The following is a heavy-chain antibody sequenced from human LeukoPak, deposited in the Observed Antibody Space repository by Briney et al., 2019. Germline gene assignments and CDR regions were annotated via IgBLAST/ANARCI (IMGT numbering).Heavy chain of an antibody. Sequence: PSETLSLTCTVSGGSISSSSYYWGWIRQPPGKGLEWIGSIYYSGSTYYNPSLKSRVTISVDTSKNQFSLKLSSVTAADTAVYYCARAVLHSSSFPNWFDPWGQGTLVTVSS. CDR1: GGSISSSSYY. CDR3: ARAVLHSSSFPNWFDP. D-gene: IGHD6-6*01. CDR2: IYYSGST. V-gene: IGHV4-39*07. J-gene: IGHJ5*02.